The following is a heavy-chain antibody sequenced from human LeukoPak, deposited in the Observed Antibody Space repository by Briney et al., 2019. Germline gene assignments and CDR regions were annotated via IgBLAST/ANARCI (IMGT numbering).Heavy chain of an antibody. CDR1: GFTFSSYA. D-gene: IGHD3-9*01. Sequence: PGGSLRLSCAASGFTFSSYAMHWVRQAPGRGLEYVSAISSDGGSTYYANSVKGRFTSSRDNSKSTLYLQMNSLRAEDTAVYYCARASVLRYFDWLPHFDYWGQGTLVTVSS. CDR3: ARASVLRYFDWLPHFDY. CDR2: ISSDGGST. J-gene: IGHJ4*02. V-gene: IGHV3-64*01.